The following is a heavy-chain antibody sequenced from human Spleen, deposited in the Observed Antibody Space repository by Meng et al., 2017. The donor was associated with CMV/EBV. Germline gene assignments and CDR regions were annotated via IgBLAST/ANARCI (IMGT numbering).Heavy chain of an antibody. J-gene: IGHJ5*02. V-gene: IGHV1-2*02. Sequence: ASVKVSCKASGYGFTSYGVTWVRQAPGQGLEWMGWINPNSGGTNYAQKFQGRVTMTRDTSISTAYMELSRLTSDDTAIYYCARGGRVVMVFNWFDPWGQGSLVTVSS. CDR3: ARGGRVVMVFNWFDP. CDR2: INPNSGGT. D-gene: IGHD2-8*01. CDR1: GYGFTSYG.